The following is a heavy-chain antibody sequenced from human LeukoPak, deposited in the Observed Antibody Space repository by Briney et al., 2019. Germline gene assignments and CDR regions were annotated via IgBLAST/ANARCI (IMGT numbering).Heavy chain of an antibody. D-gene: IGHD3-3*01. Sequence: GASVKVSCKASGYTFTSYYMHWVRQAPGQGLEWMGWINPNSGGTNYAQKFQGRVTMTRDTSISTAYMELSRLRSDDTAVYYCARERGITIFGVVPLEAGFDPWGQGTLVTVSS. J-gene: IGHJ5*02. V-gene: IGHV1-2*02. CDR3: ARERGITIFGVVPLEAGFDP. CDR1: GYTFTSYY. CDR2: INPNSGGT.